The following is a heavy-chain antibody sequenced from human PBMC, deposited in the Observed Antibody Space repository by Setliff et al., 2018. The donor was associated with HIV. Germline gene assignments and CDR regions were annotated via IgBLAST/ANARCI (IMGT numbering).Heavy chain of an antibody. CDR3: AREIRTVYTGGHYFYGIDV. V-gene: IGHV3-30*14. CDR1: GFTFSSYA. CDR2: ISYDGSNK. D-gene: IGHD3-16*01. Sequence: PGGSLRLSCAASGFTFSSYAMHWVRQAPGKGLEWVAVISYDGSNKYYADSVKGRFTISRENARNSLYLQMNSLRVGDTAVYYCAREIRTVYTGGHYFYGIDVWGQGTAVTVSS. J-gene: IGHJ6*02.